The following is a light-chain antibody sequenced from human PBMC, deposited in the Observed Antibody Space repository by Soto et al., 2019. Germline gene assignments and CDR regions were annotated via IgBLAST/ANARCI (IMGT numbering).Light chain of an antibody. J-gene: IGLJ2*01. CDR1: SSNIGTNT. CDR3: AAWDVSLVV. Sequence: QSVLTQPPSASGTPGQRVTISCSGSSSNIGTNTVIWYQQLPGAAPKLLIYSDNQRPSGVPDRFAGSKSGTSASLAIRGLQSEDEADYYCAAWDVSLVVFGGGTKVTVL. CDR2: SDN. V-gene: IGLV1-44*01.